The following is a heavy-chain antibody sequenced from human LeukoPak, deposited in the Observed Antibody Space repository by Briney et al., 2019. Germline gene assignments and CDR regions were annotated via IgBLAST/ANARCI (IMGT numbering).Heavy chain of an antibody. D-gene: IGHD3-16*01. CDR2: IYTSGST. J-gene: IGHJ6*03. CDR3: ARDGDYMDV. Sequence: SETLSLTCTVSGGSISSGSYYWSWVRQPAGKGLEWIGRIYTSGSTNYNPSFKSRVTISVDTSKNQFSLKLSSVTAADTAVYYCARDGDYMDVWGKGTTVTVSS. CDR1: GGSISSGSYY. V-gene: IGHV4-61*02.